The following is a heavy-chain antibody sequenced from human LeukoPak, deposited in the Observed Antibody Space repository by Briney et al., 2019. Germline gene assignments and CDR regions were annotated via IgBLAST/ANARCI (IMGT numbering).Heavy chain of an antibody. D-gene: IGHD2-2*03. Sequence: PSETLSLTCTVSGGSISSYYWTWIRQPAGKGLEWIGRIYANGGTNYNPSLKSRVTMSVDTSKNQFSLNLNSVTAADTAVYYCARIPGSCSSTSCYPHFFDYWGQGILVTVSS. J-gene: IGHJ4*02. CDR3: ARIPGSCSSTSCYPHFFDY. CDR1: GGSISSYY. V-gene: IGHV4-4*07. CDR2: IYANGGT.